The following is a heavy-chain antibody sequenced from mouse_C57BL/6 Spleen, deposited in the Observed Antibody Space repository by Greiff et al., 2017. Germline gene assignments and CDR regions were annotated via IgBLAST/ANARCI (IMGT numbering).Heavy chain of an antibody. J-gene: IGHJ2*01. Sequence: QVQLQQPGAELVKPGASVKLSCKASGYTFTSYWMHWVKQRPGRGLEWIGRIDPNSGGTKYNEKFKSTATLTVDKPSSTAYMQRSSLTSEDSAVYYCARRGVYYSNFYFDYWGQGTTLTVSS. CDR3: ARRGVYYSNFYFDY. V-gene: IGHV1-72*01. D-gene: IGHD2-5*01. CDR2: IDPNSGGT. CDR1: GYTFTSYW.